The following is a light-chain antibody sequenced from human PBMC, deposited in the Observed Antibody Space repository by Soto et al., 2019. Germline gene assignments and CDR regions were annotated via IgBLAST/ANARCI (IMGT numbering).Light chain of an antibody. CDR2: DAS. V-gene: IGKV3-11*01. CDR3: QQRSNLPWT. Sequence: EIVLTQSPVTLSLSPGERATLSCRASQSVSTYLAWYQQKPGQAPRLLIYDASNRATGIPARFSGSGSGTDFTLTISSLEPEDFAVYYCQQRSNLPWTFGQGRKVEIK. CDR1: QSVSTY. J-gene: IGKJ1*01.